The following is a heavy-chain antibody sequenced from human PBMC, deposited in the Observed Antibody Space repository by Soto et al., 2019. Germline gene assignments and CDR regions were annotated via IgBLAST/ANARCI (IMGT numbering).Heavy chain of an antibody. V-gene: IGHV3-30*18. CDR2: ISYDGSNK. CDR1: GFTFSSYG. CDR3: AKEGLVVPAADYYYYMDV. Sequence: PGGLLRLSCAASGFTFSSYGMHLVRQAPGKGLEWVAVISYDGSNKYYADSVKGRFTISRDNSKNTLYLQMNSLRAEDTAVYYCAKEGLVVPAADYYYYMDVWGKGTTVTVS. D-gene: IGHD2-2*01. J-gene: IGHJ6*03.